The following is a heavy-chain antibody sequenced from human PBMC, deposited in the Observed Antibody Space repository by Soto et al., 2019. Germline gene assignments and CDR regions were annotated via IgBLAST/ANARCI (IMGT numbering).Heavy chain of an antibody. CDR2: IRSKVDNYAT. D-gene: IGHD1-26*01. Sequence: EVQLVESGGGLVQPGGSLKLSCAASGFTFSVYAIHWVRQAPGKGLEWVGRIRSKVDNYATAYGASVKGRISISRDDSKNTAYRQMSSLNTEDTAVYYCARLVVWESCADMEVWGPVTTVTVS. CDR3: ARLVVWESCADMEV. J-gene: IGHJ6*02. V-gene: IGHV3-73*01. CDR1: GFTFSVYA.